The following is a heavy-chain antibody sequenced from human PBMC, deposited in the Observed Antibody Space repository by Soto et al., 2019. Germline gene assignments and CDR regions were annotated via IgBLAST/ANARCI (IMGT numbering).Heavy chain of an antibody. D-gene: IGHD2-2*01. CDR2: ISYDGSNK. Sequence: QVQLVESGGGVVQPGRSLRLSCAASGFTFSSYAMHWVRQAPGKGLEWVAVISYDGSNKYYADSVKGRCTISRDNSKNTRYLQMNSLRAEDTAVYYCARARLDTPALDYWGQGTLVTVSS. CDR3: ARARLDTPALDY. J-gene: IGHJ4*02. CDR1: GFTFSSYA. V-gene: IGHV3-30-3*01.